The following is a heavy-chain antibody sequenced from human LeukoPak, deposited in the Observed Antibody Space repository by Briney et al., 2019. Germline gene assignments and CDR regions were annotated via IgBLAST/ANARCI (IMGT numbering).Heavy chain of an antibody. V-gene: IGHV4-39*07. J-gene: IGHJ5*02. CDR3: ARGSSYDSQRYDLGFFGP. D-gene: IGHD3-10*01. Sequence: SETLSLTCTVSGGSISSSSYYWTWIRQPPGKGLEWIGEINHSGSTNYNPSLKSRVTISVDTSKNQFSLNLRSVTAADTAVYYCARGSSYDSQRYDLGFFGPWGQGTLVTVSS. CDR2: INHSGST. CDR1: GGSISSSSYY.